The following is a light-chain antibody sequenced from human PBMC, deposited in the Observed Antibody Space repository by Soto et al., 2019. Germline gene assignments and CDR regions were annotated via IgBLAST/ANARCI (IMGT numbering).Light chain of an antibody. J-gene: IGLJ1*01. CDR2: EVS. V-gene: IGLV2-14*01. Sequence: QSVLAQPASVSGSPGQSITISCTGTSSDVGGYNYVSWYQQHPGKAPKLLIYEVSNRPSGVSSRFSGSKSGNTASLTISGLQAEDEADYYCSSYKISSTPYVLGTGTKV. CDR3: SSYKISSTPYV. CDR1: SSDVGGYNY.